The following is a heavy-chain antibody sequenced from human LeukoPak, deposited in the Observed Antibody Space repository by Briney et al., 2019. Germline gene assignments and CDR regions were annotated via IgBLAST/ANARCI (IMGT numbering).Heavy chain of an antibody. Sequence: GGSLRLSCAASGFTVSGNYMSWVRQAPGKGLEWVSVIYSGGTTYYADSVKGRFTISRDNSKNTLHLQMNNLRAEDTAVYYCARDPYYYDSSGYYGEGFDYWGQGTLVTVSS. CDR2: IYSGGTT. V-gene: IGHV3-66*01. D-gene: IGHD3-22*01. CDR3: ARDPYYYDSSGYYGEGFDY. CDR1: GFTVSGNY. J-gene: IGHJ4*02.